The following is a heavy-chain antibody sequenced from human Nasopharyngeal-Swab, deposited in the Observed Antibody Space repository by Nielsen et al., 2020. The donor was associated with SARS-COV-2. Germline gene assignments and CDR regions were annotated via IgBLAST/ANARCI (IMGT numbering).Heavy chain of an antibody. V-gene: IGHV3-66*01. J-gene: IGHJ6*02. CDR3: ARDRGRIAAAGTLRYYYGMDV. CDR2: IYSGGST. D-gene: IGHD6-13*01. Sequence: GVLKISSPASGFTVSSNYMSWVRQAPGKGLEWVSGIYSGGSTYYADSVKGRFTISRDNSKNTLYLQMNSLRAEDTAVYYCARDRGRIAAAGTLRYYYGMDVWGQGTTVTVSS. CDR1: GFTVSSNY.